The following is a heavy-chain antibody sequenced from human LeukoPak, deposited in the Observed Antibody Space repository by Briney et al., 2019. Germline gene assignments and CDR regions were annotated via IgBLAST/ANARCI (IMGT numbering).Heavy chain of an antibody. CDR3: ARVGGVSPDAFDI. J-gene: IGHJ3*02. Sequence: GGSLRLSCAASGFRFNTYWMSWVRQAPGKGLEWVANIKQDGNEKYYADSVKGRFTISRDNGKNSLDLQMNSLRADDTAVYYCARVGGVSPDAFDIWGQGTMVTVSS. CDR1: GFRFNTYW. D-gene: IGHD3-16*01. V-gene: IGHV3-7*01. CDR2: IKQDGNEK.